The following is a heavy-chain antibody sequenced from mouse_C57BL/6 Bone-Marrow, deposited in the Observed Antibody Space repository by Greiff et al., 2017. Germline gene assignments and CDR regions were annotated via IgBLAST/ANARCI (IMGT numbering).Heavy chain of an antibody. D-gene: IGHD1-1*01. J-gene: IGHJ2*01. V-gene: IGHV1-59*01. CDR2: IDPSDSYT. CDR3: ARRRVITTVVGYFDD. Sequence: QVQLQQPGAELVRPGTSVKLSCKASGYTFTSYWMPWVQQRPGQGLEWIGVIDPSDSYTNYTQKFKGKATLTVDTSSSTAYMQLSSLTSEDSAVYYCARRRVITTVVGYFDDWGQGTTLTVSS. CDR1: GYTFTSYW.